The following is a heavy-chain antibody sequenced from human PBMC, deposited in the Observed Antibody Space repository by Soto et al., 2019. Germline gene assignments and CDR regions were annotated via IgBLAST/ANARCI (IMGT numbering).Heavy chain of an antibody. D-gene: IGHD3-22*01. CDR2: IYPGDSET. V-gene: IGHV5-51*03. CDR1: VYTCSKYL. CDR3: ARALHESSGFYFDY. J-gene: IGHJ4*02. Sequence: PGESLKISCKCSVYTCSKYLIDCVPQMPGKGLEWMGIIYPGDSETKYSPSFQGQVTISADKSIGTAFLQWSSLKASDTAMYFCARALHESSGFYFDYWGQATLVTVSS.